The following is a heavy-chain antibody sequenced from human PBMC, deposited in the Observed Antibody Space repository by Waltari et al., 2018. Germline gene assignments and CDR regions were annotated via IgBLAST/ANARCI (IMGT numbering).Heavy chain of an antibody. CDR2: IYHSGST. D-gene: IGHD3-10*01. CDR1: GGSISSGGYS. Sequence: QLQLQESGSGLVKPSQTLSLTCAVSGGSISSGGYSWSWIRQPPGKGLEWLGYIYHSGSTYYNPSLKSRVTISVDRSKNQFSLKLSSVTAADTAVYYCARYTHRDLYRLGNGSGSYYRWFGPWGQGTLVTVSS. CDR3: ARYTHRDLYRLGNGSGSYYRWFGP. V-gene: IGHV4-30-2*01. J-gene: IGHJ5*02.